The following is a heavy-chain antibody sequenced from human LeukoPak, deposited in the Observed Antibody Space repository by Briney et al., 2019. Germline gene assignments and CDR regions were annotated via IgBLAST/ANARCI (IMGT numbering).Heavy chain of an antibody. CDR1: GYTFTSYG. CDR2: ISAYNGNT. CDR3: ARGQPLYYDSSGYAFDI. V-gene: IGHV1-18*01. J-gene: IGHJ3*02. Sequence: GASVKVSCKASGYTFTSYGISWVRQAPGQGLEWMGWISAYNGNTNYAQKLQGRVTMTTDTSTSTAYMELSSLRSEDTAVYYCARGQPLYYDSSGYAFDIWGQGTMVTVSS. D-gene: IGHD3-22*01.